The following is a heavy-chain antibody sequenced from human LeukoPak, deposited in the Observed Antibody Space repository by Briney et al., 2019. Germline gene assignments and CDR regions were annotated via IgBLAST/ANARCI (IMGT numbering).Heavy chain of an antibody. D-gene: IGHD2-2*01. CDR1: GLTVSSNY. CDR2: IYSDGRA. Sequence: GGSLRLSCAASGLTVSSNYMSWVRQTPGKGLEWVSVIYSDGRAYYPDPVKGRFTISRDNSKNTVYLQMNSLRAEDTAVYHCSRGSSSAWGRFDFWGQGTLVTVSS. J-gene: IGHJ4*02. V-gene: IGHV3-53*01. CDR3: SRGSSSAWGRFDF.